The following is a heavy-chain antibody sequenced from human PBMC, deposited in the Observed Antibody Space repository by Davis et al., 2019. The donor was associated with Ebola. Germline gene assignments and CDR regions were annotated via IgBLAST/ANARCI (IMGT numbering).Heavy chain of an antibody. J-gene: IGHJ5*02. CDR2: ISHSGST. CDR1: GGSFRGYY. CDR3: ARRPAYGVPLRRGWFDP. D-gene: IGHD4-17*01. V-gene: IGHV4-34*01. Sequence: SETLSLTCAVYGGSFRGYYWSWIRQPPGKGLEWIGEISHSGSTNYNPSLKSRVTISVDTSTNQFSLKLSSVTAADTAVYYCARRPAYGVPLRRGWFDPWGQGTLVTVSS.